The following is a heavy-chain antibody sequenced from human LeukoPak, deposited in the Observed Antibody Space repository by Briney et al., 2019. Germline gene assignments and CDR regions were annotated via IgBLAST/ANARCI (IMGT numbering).Heavy chain of an antibody. CDR3: AALTDTMIFVLY. J-gene: IGHJ4*02. Sequence: SETLSLTCTVSGGSIMSSNYYLGWIRQAPEKRLEWIVSAFYSENTYYNRSLKSRVTISLDTSTNQFSLGLTSLTAADTAVYYCAALTDTMIFVLYWGQGALVTVS. V-gene: IGHV4-39*01. CDR1: GGSIMSSNYY. CDR2: AFYSENT. D-gene: IGHD3/OR15-3a*01.